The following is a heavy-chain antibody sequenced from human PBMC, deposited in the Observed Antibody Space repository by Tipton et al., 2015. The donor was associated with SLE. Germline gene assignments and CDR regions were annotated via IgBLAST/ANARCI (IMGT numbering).Heavy chain of an antibody. V-gene: IGHV4-61*10. CDR2: IYKSGGT. CDR1: GGSVSSSGYY. D-gene: IGHD5-12*01. Sequence: TLSLTCTVSGGSVSSSGYYWSWIRQPAGKGLEWIGRIYKSGGTNYNASLKRRVTMSIDASKNQLYLKVSSVTAADSAVYYCANDYGGSRGYDNCFDPWGQGILVTVSS. CDR3: ANDYGGSRGYDNCFDP. J-gene: IGHJ5*02.